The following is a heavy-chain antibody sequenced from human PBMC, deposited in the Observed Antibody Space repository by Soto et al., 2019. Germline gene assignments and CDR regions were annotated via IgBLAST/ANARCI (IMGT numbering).Heavy chain of an antibody. Sequence: QVQLVQSGAEVKKPGASVKVSCEASGYTFSSHHISWVRQATGQGLEWMGWVNPNSNETDYAEKFQGRVTMTGNTAIRTVYMELSSLRSDDTAVYYCVRSGWRPGAEFWGQGTLVTVSS. V-gene: IGHV1-8*02. CDR2: VNPNSNET. CDR3: VRSGWRPGAEF. J-gene: IGHJ4*02. D-gene: IGHD6-19*01. CDR1: GYTFSSHH.